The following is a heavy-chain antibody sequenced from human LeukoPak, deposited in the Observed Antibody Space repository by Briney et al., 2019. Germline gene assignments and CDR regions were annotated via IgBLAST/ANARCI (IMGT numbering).Heavy chain of an antibody. CDR3: ARDPPLVSGPVYYYYYMDV. J-gene: IGHJ6*03. V-gene: IGHV3-21*01. CDR2: ISRSSYYI. Sequence: GGSLRLSCAASGFTVSSNYMSWVRQAPGKGLEWVSSISRSSYYIYYTDSVKGRFTISRDNAKNSLYLQMNSLRAEDTAVYYCARDPPLVSGPVYYYYYMDVWGKGTTVTVSS. D-gene: IGHD5/OR15-5a*01. CDR1: GFTVSSNY.